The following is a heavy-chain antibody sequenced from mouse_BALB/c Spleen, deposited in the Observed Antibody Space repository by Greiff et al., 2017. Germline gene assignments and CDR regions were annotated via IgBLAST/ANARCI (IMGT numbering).Heavy chain of an antibody. Sequence: EVQLQESGAELVKPGASVKLSCTASGFNIKDTYMHWVKQRPEQGLEWIGRIDPANGNTKYDPKFQGKATITADTSSNTAYLQLSSLTSEDTAVYYGARSWDWAYWGQGTLVTVSA. CDR3: ARSWDWAY. CDR1: GFNIKDTY. J-gene: IGHJ3*01. V-gene: IGHV14-3*02. D-gene: IGHD4-1*01. CDR2: IDPANGNT.